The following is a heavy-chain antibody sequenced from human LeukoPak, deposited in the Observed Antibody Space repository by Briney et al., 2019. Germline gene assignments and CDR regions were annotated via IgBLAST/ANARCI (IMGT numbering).Heavy chain of an antibody. Sequence: PGGSLRLSRAASGFTFSSYAMSWVRQAPGKGLEWVSAISGSGGSTYYADSVKGRFTISRDNSKNTLYLQMNSLRAEDTAVYYCAKDQDIVVVPAAIDYYYYGMDVWGQGTTVTASS. CDR3: AKDQDIVVVPAAIDYYYYGMDV. J-gene: IGHJ6*02. V-gene: IGHV3-23*01. CDR1: GFTFSSYA. D-gene: IGHD2-2*01. CDR2: ISGSGGST.